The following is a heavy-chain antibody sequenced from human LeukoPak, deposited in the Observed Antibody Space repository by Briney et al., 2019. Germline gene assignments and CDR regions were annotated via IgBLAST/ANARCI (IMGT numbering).Heavy chain of an antibody. CDR2: IIPILGIA. D-gene: IGHD4-17*01. CDR1: GGTFSSYA. Sequence: ASVKVSCKASGGTFSSYAISWVRQAPGQGLEWMGRIIPILGIANYAQKFQGRVTMTEDTSTDTAYMELSSLRSEDTAVYYCATLPPDYGDYGLPDYAFDIWGQGTMVTVSS. J-gene: IGHJ3*02. V-gene: IGHV1-69*04. CDR3: ATLPPDYGDYGLPDYAFDI.